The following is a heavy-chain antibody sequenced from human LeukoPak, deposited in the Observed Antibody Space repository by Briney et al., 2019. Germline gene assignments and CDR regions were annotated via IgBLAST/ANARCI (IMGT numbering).Heavy chain of an antibody. D-gene: IGHD5-12*01. Sequence: PGGSLRLSCAASGSTFSSYAMHWVRQAPGKGLEWVAVISYDGSNKYYADSVKGRFTISRDNSKNTLYLQMNSLRAEDTAVYYCARDGGYSGYDWANDYWGQGTLVTVSS. V-gene: IGHV3-30*04. CDR3: ARDGGYSGYDWANDY. CDR2: ISYDGSNK. CDR1: GSTFSSYA. J-gene: IGHJ4*02.